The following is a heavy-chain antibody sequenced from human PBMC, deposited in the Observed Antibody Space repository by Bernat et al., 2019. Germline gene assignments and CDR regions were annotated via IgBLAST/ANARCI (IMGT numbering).Heavy chain of an antibody. CDR3: ASNWNLDC. Sequence: EVQLLESGGGLVQPGGSLRLSCAASGFTFSSYAMSWVRQAPGKGLVWVSVISANGASTYYADSVKGRFTISKDNSKNALYLQMNSLRAEDTAVYYWASNWNLDCWGQGTLVTVSS. V-gene: IGHV3-23*01. CDR1: GFTFSSYA. CDR2: ISANGAST. J-gene: IGHJ4*01. D-gene: IGHD1-1*01.